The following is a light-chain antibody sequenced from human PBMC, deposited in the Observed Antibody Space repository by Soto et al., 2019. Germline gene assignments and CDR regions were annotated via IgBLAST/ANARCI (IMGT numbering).Light chain of an antibody. CDR1: QSVGST. CDR3: QQYVGWIHA. CDR2: GAT. V-gene: IGKV3-15*01. J-gene: IGKJ2*01. Sequence: EIVLTQSPAAPSLSPGEGVTLSCRASQSVGSTLAWYQQKPGQAPKLLVYGATTRATGIPARCSGSGSGTEFTLTISSLQSEGFAVYDCQQYVGWIHAFGQGAKLEI.